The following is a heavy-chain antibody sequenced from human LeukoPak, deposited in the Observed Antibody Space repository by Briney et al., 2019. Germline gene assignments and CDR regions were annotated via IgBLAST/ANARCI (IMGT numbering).Heavy chain of an antibody. V-gene: IGHV3-30*03. CDR1: GFTFSSYG. CDR2: ISYDGSNK. CDR3: ARHLHPRDYYGSGTLIRRTRGNFYFDY. J-gene: IGHJ4*02. D-gene: IGHD3-10*01. Sequence: GGSLRLSCAASGFTFSSYGMHWVRQAPGKGLEWVAVISYDGSNKYYADSVKGRFTISRDNSKNTLYLQMNSLRAEDTAVYYCARHLHPRDYYGSGTLIRRTRGNFYFDYWGQGTLVTVSS.